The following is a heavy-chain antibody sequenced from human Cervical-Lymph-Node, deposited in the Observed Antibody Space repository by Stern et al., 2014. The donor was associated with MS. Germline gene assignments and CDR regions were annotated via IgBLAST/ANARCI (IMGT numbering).Heavy chain of an antibody. Sequence: QVQLQESGPGLVKPSETLSLTCTVSGGSISSYYWSWIRQPPGKGLEWIGYLYSSGSTNYNPSLKSLVTISVDTSKNQFSLKLSSVTAADTAVYYCAWGYSSSWFGDWFDPWGQGTLVTVSS. V-gene: IGHV4-59*01. J-gene: IGHJ5*02. CDR2: LYSSGST. D-gene: IGHD6-13*01. CDR3: AWGYSSSWFGDWFDP. CDR1: GGSISSYY.